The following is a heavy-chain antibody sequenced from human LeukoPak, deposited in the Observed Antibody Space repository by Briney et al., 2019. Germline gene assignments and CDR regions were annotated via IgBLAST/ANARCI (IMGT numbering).Heavy chain of an antibody. Sequence: PGGSLRLSCAASGYTFSSYAMSWVRQAPGKGLEWVSAISGSGGSTYYADSVKGRFTISRDNSKNTLYLQMNSLRAEDTAVYYCANPYGSGVNYWGQGTLVTVSS. CDR2: ISGSGGST. D-gene: IGHD3-10*01. V-gene: IGHV3-23*01. CDR3: ANPYGSGVNY. CDR1: GYTFSSYA. J-gene: IGHJ4*02.